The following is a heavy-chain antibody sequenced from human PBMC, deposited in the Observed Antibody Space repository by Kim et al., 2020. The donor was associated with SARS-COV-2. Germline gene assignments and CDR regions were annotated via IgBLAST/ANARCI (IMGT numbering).Heavy chain of an antibody. CDR2: IIPIFGTA. V-gene: IGHV1-69*13. Sequence: SVKVSCKASGGTFSSYAISWVRQAPGQGLEWMGGIIPIFGTANYAQKFQGRVTITADESTSTAYMELSSLRSEDTAVYYCARAPYSSSWYSPDWFDPWGQGTLVTVSS. D-gene: IGHD6-13*01. CDR1: GGTFSSYA. J-gene: IGHJ5*02. CDR3: ARAPYSSSWYSPDWFDP.